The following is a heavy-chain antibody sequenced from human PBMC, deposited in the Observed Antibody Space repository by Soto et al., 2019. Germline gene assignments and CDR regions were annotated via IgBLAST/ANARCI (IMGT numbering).Heavy chain of an antibody. CDR1: GFTFFDYA. CDR3: TRDGNPYYYDSSGYYFDY. Sequence: GSLRLSCTASGFTFFDYAIIFFRHSPFKWLEWVVFIRSKAYGGTTEYAASVKGRFTISRDDSKSIAYLQMNSLKTEDTAVYYCTRDGNPYYYDSSGYYFDYWGQGTLVTVS. CDR2: IRSKAYGGTT. D-gene: IGHD3-22*01. J-gene: IGHJ4*02. V-gene: IGHV3-49*03.